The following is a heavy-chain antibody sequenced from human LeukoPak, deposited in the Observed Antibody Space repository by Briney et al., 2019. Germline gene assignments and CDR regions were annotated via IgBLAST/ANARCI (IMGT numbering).Heavy chain of an antibody. V-gene: IGHV1-2*02. CDR1: GYTFTGYY. D-gene: IGHD2-8*01. Sequence: VASVKVSCKASGYTFTGYYMHWVRQAPGQGLEWMGWINPNSGGTNYAQKFQGRVTMTRDTSISTAYMELSRLRSDDTAVYYCARDAQVYAPYFDYWGQGTLVTVSS. CDR2: INPNSGGT. J-gene: IGHJ4*02. CDR3: ARDAQVYAPYFDY.